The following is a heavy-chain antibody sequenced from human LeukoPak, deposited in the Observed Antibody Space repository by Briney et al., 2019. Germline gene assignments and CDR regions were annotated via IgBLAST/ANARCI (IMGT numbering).Heavy chain of an antibody. J-gene: IGHJ3*02. V-gene: IGHV4-34*01. Sequence: NPSETLSLTCAVYGGSFSGYYWSWIRQPPGKGLEWIGEINHSGSTNYNPSLKSRVTISVDTSKNQFSLKLSSVTAADTAVYYCARYSGYVYDAFDIWGQGTMVTVSS. CDR1: GGSFSGYY. D-gene: IGHD5-12*01. CDR3: ARYSGYVYDAFDI. CDR2: INHSGST.